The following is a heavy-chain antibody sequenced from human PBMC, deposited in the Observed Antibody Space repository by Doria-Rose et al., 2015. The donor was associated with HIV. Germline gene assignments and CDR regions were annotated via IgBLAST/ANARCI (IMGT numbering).Heavy chain of an antibody. Sequence: TLSLTCTVSGGSISSYSWNWIRQPPGKGLEWIGYIYSSGSTHYNSSLKSRVTISIDTSKNQFSLKLSSVTAADTAVYYCARFRPSRGIYYSLDVWGKGTTVTVSS. V-gene: IGHV4-4*09. CDR3: ARFRPSRGIYYSLDV. J-gene: IGHJ6*03. D-gene: IGHD3-10*01. CDR1: GGSISSYS. CDR2: IYSSGST.